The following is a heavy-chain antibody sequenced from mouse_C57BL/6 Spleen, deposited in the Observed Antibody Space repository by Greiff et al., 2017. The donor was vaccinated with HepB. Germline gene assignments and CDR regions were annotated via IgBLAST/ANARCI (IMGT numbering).Heavy chain of an antibody. Sequence: VMLVESGPGLVAPSQSLSITCTVSGFSLTSYAISWVRQPPGKGLEWLGVIWTGGGTNYNSALKSRLSISKDNSKSQVFLKMNSLQTDDTARYYCARGDYGSSYAMDYWGQGTSVTVSS. J-gene: IGHJ4*01. V-gene: IGHV2-9-1*01. CDR1: GFSLTSYA. D-gene: IGHD1-1*01. CDR2: IWTGGGT. CDR3: ARGDYGSSYAMDY.